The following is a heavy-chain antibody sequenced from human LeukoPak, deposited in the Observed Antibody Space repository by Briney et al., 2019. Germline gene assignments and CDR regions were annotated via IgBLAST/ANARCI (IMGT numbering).Heavy chain of an antibody. D-gene: IGHD3-22*01. J-gene: IGHJ4*02. CDR3: AIDPGIYYYDPLNGPYFDY. Sequence: PGGSLRLXCAASGFTFSSYAMSWVRQAPGKGLEWVSAISGSGGSTYYADSVEGRFTISRDNSKNTLYLQMNSLRAEDTAVYNCAIDPGIYYYDPLNGPYFDYWGQGTLVTVSS. V-gene: IGHV3-23*01. CDR1: GFTFSSYA. CDR2: ISGSGGST.